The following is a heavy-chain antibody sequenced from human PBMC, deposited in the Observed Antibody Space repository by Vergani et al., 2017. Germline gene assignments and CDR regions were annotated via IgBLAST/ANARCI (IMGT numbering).Heavy chain of an antibody. V-gene: IGHV3-15*01. J-gene: IGHJ4*02. CDR2: IRSKNDGGTA. CDR1: GITFKNAW. D-gene: IGHD2-2*02. CDR3: YTDYHDY. Sequence: EVQVVESGGGLIKPGGSLRLSCVVSGITFKNAWINWVRQAPGKGQEWFGRIRSKNDGGTADYAAPLKGRFTISRDDSKDSAFLLVNNLKTEYTAVYFCYTDYHDYWGQGTLVTVSS.